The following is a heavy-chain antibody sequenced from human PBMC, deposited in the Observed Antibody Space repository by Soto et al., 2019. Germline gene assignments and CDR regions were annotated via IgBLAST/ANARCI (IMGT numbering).Heavy chain of an antibody. Sequence: PSETLSLTCTISGDSISISSYYWAWIRQPPGKGLEWIGSMYYSGSTYNNPSLKSRVTMSVDAPKKQFSLILSSVTAADTAVYYCAAMLIVGATPYVFEAWDDGNLGTVSS. V-gene: IGHV4-39*01. CDR3: AAMLIVGATPYVFEA. CDR1: GDSISISSYY. D-gene: IGHD1-26*01. CDR2: MYYSGST. J-gene: IGHJ5*01.